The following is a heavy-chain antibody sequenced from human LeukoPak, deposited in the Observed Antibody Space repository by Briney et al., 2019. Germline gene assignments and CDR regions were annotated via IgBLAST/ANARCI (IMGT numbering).Heavy chain of an antibody. Sequence: GGSLRLSCAASAFTFRSYGMHWVRQAPGKGLEWVTFIRYDGSKKYYADSVKGRFTISRDNSKNTLYLQMNSLRAEDTAVYYCARDAAMGGYWGQGTLVTVSS. CDR1: AFTFRSYG. J-gene: IGHJ4*02. CDR3: ARDAAMGGY. CDR2: IRYDGSKK. D-gene: IGHD5-18*01. V-gene: IGHV3-30*02.